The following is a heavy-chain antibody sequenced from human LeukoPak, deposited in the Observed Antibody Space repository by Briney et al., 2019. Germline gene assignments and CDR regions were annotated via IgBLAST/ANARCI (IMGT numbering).Heavy chain of an antibody. J-gene: IGHJ4*02. V-gene: IGHV1-69*13. CDR2: IVPIFDTT. Sequence: SVKVSCKASGGPFSSYAISWVRQAPGQGLEWMGGIVPIFDTTNYAQKFQGRVTITADESTSTAYMELRSLRSEDTAVYYCARPYYDILTGASFYFDYWGQGTLVTVSS. D-gene: IGHD3-9*01. CDR3: ARPYYDILTGASFYFDY. CDR1: GGPFSSYA.